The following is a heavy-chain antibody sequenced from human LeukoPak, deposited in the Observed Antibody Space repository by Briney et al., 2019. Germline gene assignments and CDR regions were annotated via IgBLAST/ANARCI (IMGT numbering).Heavy chain of an antibody. Sequence: ASVKVSCKASGYTFTSYGISWVRQAPGQGLEWMGWISAYNGNTNYAQKLQGRVTMTTDTSTSTAYMELRSLRSDDTAVYYCAREAIAATMRYNWFDPWGQGTLVTVSS. CDR3: AREAIAATMRYNWFDP. J-gene: IGHJ5*02. CDR2: ISAYNGNT. CDR1: GYTFTSYG. D-gene: IGHD5-12*01. V-gene: IGHV1-18*01.